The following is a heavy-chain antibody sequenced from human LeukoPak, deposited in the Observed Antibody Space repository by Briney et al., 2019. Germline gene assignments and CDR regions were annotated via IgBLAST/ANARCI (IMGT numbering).Heavy chain of an antibody. J-gene: IGHJ4*02. CDR3: ARGIVRYGGTILDS. CDR1: GGSISSYY. D-gene: IGHD4-23*01. Sequence: SETLSLTCTVSGGSISSYYWSWIRQPPGKGLEYIGNIYYTGSTNYNPSLKSRVTISEDTPKNQFSLKLNSVTAADTAVYYCARGIVRYGGTILDSWGQGTRVTVSS. V-gene: IGHV4-59*01. CDR2: IYYTGST.